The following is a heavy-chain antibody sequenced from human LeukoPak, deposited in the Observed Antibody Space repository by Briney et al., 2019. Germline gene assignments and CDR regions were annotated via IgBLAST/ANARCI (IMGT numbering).Heavy chain of an antibody. CDR2: VYPGDSDT. CDR1: GYSFSNYW. Sequence: GESLKISCKGSGYSFSNYWIAWVRQMPGKGLQWIGSVYPGDSDTRYSPSFQGQVTISADKSFNTAYLQWSSLKASDTAIYYCARPSRNYFDYWGQGTLATVSS. CDR3: ARPSRNYFDY. J-gene: IGHJ4*02. V-gene: IGHV5-51*01.